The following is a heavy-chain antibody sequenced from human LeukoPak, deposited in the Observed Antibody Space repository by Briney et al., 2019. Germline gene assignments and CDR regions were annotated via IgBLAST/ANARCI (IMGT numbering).Heavy chain of an antibody. D-gene: IGHD6-19*01. CDR2: VHFSGAT. V-gene: IGHV4-39*01. CDR1: GVSISSDNY. Sequence: PSETLSLTCIVSGVSISSDNYWGWIRQSPGKGLELIGSVHFSGATHYNPSLESRVAITLDTSKNQFSLKLNSVTAADTAIYYCAKHRMWLVGLESWGQGTLVTVSS. J-gene: IGHJ1*01. CDR3: AKHRMWLVGLES.